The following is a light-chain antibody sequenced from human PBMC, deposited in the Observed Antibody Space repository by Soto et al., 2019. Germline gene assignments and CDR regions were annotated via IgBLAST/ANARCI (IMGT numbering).Light chain of an antibody. CDR2: EVS. J-gene: IGLJ1*01. CDR3: SSYTSSSTYV. CDR1: SSDVGGYNY. V-gene: IGLV2-14*01. Sequence: QSVLTQPASVSGSPGQSITISCTGTSSDVGGYNYDSWYQQHPDKAPKLMIYEVSNRPSGVSNRFSGSKSGNTASLTISGLQAEDEADYYCSSYTSSSTYVFGTGTKLTVL.